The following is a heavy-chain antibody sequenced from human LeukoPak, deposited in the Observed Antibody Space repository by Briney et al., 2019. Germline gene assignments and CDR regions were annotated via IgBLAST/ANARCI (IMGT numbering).Heavy chain of an antibody. CDR1: GYSFTDYY. CDR3: ARGVSVVTAYYFDY. D-gene: IGHD4-23*01. CDR2: INPNSGGT. J-gene: IGHJ4*02. V-gene: IGHV1-2*06. Sequence: ASVKVSCKASGYSFTDYYMHWVRQAPGHGLEWMGRINPNSGGTKYAQEFKGRVTMTRDTSLSTAYMELYSLKSDDTAVYFCARGVSVVTAYYFDYWGQGTLVTVSS.